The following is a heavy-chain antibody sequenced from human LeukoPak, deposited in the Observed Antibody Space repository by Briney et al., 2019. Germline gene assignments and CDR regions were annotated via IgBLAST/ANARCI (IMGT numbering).Heavy chain of an antibody. Sequence: SETLSLTCTVSGGSISSGSYYWSWIRRPAGKGLEWIGRIYTSGSTNYTPSPRSRVSTSLDTSKNQFSLKISSVTAADTAVYYCAQAGSGWYLGHWGQGTLVTVSS. J-gene: IGHJ5*02. V-gene: IGHV4-61*02. CDR3: AQAGSGWYLGH. D-gene: IGHD6-19*01. CDR1: GGSISSGSYY. CDR2: IYTSGST.